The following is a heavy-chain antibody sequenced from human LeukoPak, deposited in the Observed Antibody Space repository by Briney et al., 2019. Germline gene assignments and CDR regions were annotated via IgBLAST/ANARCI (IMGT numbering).Heavy chain of an antibody. V-gene: IGHV1-3*01. CDR2: INAGNGNT. J-gene: IGHJ6*02. CDR3: ARQMAGPYYHGMDV. Sequence: ATVKVSCKASGYTFTSYAMHWVRQAPGQRLEWMGWINAGNGNTKYSEKFQGRVTITRDTSASTAYMELSSLRSEDTAVYYCARQMAGPYYHGMDVWGQGTTVTVSS. D-gene: IGHD5-24*01. CDR1: GYTFTSYA.